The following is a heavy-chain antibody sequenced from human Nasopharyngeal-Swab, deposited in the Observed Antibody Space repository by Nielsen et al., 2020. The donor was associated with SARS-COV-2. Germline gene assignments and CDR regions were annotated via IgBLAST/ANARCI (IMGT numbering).Heavy chain of an antibody. D-gene: IGHD3-22*01. Sequence: SVKVSCKASGGTFSSYAISWVRQAPGQGLEWMGGIIPIFGTANYAQKFQGRVTITADESTSTAYMELSSLRSEDTAVYYCAGGDDSLANSHYWGQGTLVTVSS. V-gene: IGHV1-69*13. J-gene: IGHJ4*02. CDR2: IIPIFGTA. CDR1: GGTFSSYA. CDR3: AGGDDSLANSHY.